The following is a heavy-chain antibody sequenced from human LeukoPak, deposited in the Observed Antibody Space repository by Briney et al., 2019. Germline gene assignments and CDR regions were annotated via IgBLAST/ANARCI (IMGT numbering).Heavy chain of an antibody. D-gene: IGHD2-2*02. Sequence: KTSETLSLTCTVSGGSISSYYWSWIRQPPGKGLEWIGYIYTSGSTNYNPSLKSRVTISVDTSKNQFSLKLSSVTAADTAVYYCARLVNCSSTSCYTGESFDPWGQGTLVTVSS. CDR3: ARLVNCSSTSCYTGESFDP. CDR1: GGSISSYY. V-gene: IGHV4-4*09. CDR2: IYTSGST. J-gene: IGHJ5*02.